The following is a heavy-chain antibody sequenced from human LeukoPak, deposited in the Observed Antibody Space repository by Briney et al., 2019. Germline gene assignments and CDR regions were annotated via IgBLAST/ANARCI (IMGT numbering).Heavy chain of an antibody. CDR1: GYTFTSHY. Sequence: ASVKVSCQASGYTFTSHYMHWVRQDPGQGLEWMGVINPSGGSTRYAQSFQDRITMTRDTSTSTLYMQLSSLRSEDTAVYYCARGSPGAAHDYWGQGTLVTVSS. J-gene: IGHJ4*02. CDR2: INPSGGST. V-gene: IGHV1-46*01. D-gene: IGHD7-27*01. CDR3: ARGSPGAAHDY.